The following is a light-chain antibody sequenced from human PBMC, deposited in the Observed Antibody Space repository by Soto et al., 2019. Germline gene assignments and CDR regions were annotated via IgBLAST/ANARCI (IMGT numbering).Light chain of an antibody. V-gene: IGLV1-44*01. J-gene: IGLJ2*01. CDR2: SNN. CDR1: SSNIGSNT. CDR3: AAWDDSLNGGGVV. Sequence: QPVLTQPPSASGTPGQRVTISCSGSSSNIGSNTANWYQQLPGTAPKLLIYSNNQRPSGVPDRFSGSKSGTSASLAISGLQSEDEADYYCAAWDDSLNGGGVVFGGGTKLTVL.